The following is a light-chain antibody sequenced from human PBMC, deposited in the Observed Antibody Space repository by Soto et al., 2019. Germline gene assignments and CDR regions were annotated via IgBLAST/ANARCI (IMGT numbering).Light chain of an antibody. Sequence: AIRMTQSPSSLSASTGDRVTITCRASQGISSYLAWYQQKPGKAPKLLIYAASTLQSGVPSRFSGSGSGTGFTLTISSLEPEDFATYYCQESYSPLWGTCGQGTKVDIK. CDR1: QGISSY. CDR3: QESYSPLWGT. J-gene: IGKJ1*01. CDR2: AAS. V-gene: IGKV1-8*01.